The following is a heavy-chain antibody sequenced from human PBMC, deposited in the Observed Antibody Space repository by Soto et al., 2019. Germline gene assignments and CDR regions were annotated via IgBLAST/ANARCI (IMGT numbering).Heavy chain of an antibody. Sequence: GGSLRLSCAASGFTFSDYYMSWIRQAPGKGLEWVSYISSSGSTIYYADSVKGRFTISRDNAKNSLYQQMNSLRAEDTAVYYCARPKDIVATISWFDPWGQGTLVTVSS. J-gene: IGHJ5*02. CDR3: ARPKDIVATISWFDP. CDR1: GFTFSDYY. D-gene: IGHD5-12*01. CDR2: ISSSGSTI. V-gene: IGHV3-11*01.